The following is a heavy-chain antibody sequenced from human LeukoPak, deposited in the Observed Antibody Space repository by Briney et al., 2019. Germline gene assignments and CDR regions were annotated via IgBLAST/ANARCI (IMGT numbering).Heavy chain of an antibody. CDR2: IYYSGST. V-gene: IGHV4-39*01. J-gene: IGHJ4*02. CDR1: GGSISSSSYY. D-gene: IGHD3-10*01. CDR3: ARHPYYYGSGSYYSHFDY. Sequence: SETLSLTCTVPGGSISSSSYYWGWIRQPPGKGLEWIGSIYYSGSTYYNPSLKSRVTISVDTSKNQFSLKLSSVTAADTAVYYCARHPYYYGSGSYYSHFDYWGQGTLVTVSS.